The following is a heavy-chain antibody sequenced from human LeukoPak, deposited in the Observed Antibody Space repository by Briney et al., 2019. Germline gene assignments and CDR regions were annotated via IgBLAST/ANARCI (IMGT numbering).Heavy chain of an antibody. J-gene: IGHJ4*02. CDR2: MSSRGTYI. CDR1: GFTFRDYS. V-gene: IGHV3-21*01. CDR3: ARELSWGFSFDY. Sequence: GGSLRLSCAASGFTFRDYSMNWVRHVPGKGLEWISSMSSRGTYIYYADAVKGRFTISRDNTQSSVFLQMNSLGVDDTAIYYCARELSWGFSFDYWGQGTLVTVSS. D-gene: IGHD3-10*01.